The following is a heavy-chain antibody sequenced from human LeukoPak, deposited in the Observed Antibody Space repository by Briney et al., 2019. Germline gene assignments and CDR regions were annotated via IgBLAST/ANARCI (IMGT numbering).Heavy chain of an antibody. Sequence: GSLRLSCAASGFTFSSYAMSWVRQPPGKGLEWIGEIYHSGSTNYNPFLKSRVTISVDKSKDQFSLKLSSVTAADTAVYYCARASYYDFWSGYYESCGMDVWGQGTTVTVSS. CDR3: ARASYYDFWSGYYESCGMDV. J-gene: IGHJ6*02. CDR2: IYHSGST. V-gene: IGHV4-4*02. D-gene: IGHD3-3*01. CDR1: GFTFSSYAM.